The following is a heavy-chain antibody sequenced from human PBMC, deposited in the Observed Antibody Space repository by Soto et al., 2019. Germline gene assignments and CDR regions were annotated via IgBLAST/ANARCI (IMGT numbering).Heavy chain of an antibody. CDR3: ARGELDRNIDY. CDR1: GFAFSSRS. V-gene: IGHV3-48*02. CDR2: ISGWSTTI. Sequence: EVQLVESGGGLVHPGGSLRLSCAASGFAFSSRSMNWVRQAPGKGLEWVSYISGWSTTIYYADSVRGRFAISRDNAKNALSLKMNSLRDEDTAIYHCARGELDRNIDYWGQGILVTVSA. D-gene: IGHD1-1*01. J-gene: IGHJ4*02.